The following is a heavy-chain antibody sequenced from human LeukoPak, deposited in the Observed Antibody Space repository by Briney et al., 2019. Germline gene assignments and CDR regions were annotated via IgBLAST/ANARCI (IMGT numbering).Heavy chain of an antibody. V-gene: IGHV3-48*04. CDR1: GFTFSSYG. J-gene: IGHJ4*01. CDR3: ARPHRPYGDDYFDY. Sequence: QTGGSLRLSCAPSGFTFSSYGMHWVRQAPGQGLEWVSYISSSGSTIYYADSVKGRFTISRDNAKNSLYLQMNSLRAEDTAVYYCARPHRPYGDDYFDYWGQGTLVTVSS. CDR2: ISSSGSTI. D-gene: IGHD4-17*01.